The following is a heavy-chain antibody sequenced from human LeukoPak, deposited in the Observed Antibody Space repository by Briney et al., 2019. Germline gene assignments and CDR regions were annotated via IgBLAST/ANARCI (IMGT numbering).Heavy chain of an antibody. Sequence: SQTLSLTCAISGDSVSSNSAAWNWIRQSPSRGLEWLGRTYYRSKWYNDYAVSVKSRITINPDTSKNQFSLQLNSVTPEGTAVYYCARRARIAVAGTYYYGMDVWGQGTTVTVSS. CDR3: ARRARIAVAGTYYYGMDV. J-gene: IGHJ6*02. CDR1: GDSVSSNSAA. V-gene: IGHV6-1*01. D-gene: IGHD6-19*01. CDR2: TYYRSKWYN.